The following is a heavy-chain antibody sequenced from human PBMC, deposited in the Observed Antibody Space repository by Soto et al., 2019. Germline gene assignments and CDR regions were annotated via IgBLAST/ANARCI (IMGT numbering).Heavy chain of an antibody. V-gene: IGHV4-31*03. CDR1: GGSINSGGYY. J-gene: IGHJ4*02. D-gene: IGHD3-10*01. CDR2: IYNSGST. CDR3: ARGITMVRGVIHTPYFDY. Sequence: QVQLQESGPGLVKPSQTLSLTCTVSGGSINSGGYYWSWIRQHPGKGLEWIGYIYNSGSTYYNPSLKSRVTISEDTSKNQSSLTLSSVTAADTAVYCCARGITMVRGVIHTPYFDYWGQGTLVTVSS.